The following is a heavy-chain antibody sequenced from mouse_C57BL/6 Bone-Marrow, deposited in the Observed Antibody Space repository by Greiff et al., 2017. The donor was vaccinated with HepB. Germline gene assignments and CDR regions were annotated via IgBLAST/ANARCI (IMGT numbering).Heavy chain of an antibody. D-gene: IGHD2-2*01. CDR2: FHPYNDDT. CDR1: GYTFTTYP. Sequence: VHLVESGAELVKPGASVKMSCKASGYTFTTYPIEWMKQNHGKSLEWIGNFHPYNDDTKYNEKFKGKATLTVEKSSSTVYLELSRLTSDDSAVYYCAGGVTTWGAWYFDVWGTGTTVTVSS. CDR3: AGGVTTWGAWYFDV. J-gene: IGHJ1*03. V-gene: IGHV1-47*01.